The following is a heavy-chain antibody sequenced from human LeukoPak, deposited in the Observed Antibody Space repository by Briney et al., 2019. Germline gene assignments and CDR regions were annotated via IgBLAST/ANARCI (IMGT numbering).Heavy chain of an antibody. D-gene: IGHD3-22*01. V-gene: IGHV3-21*01. CDR1: GFTFSSYS. Sequence: PGGSLRLSCAASGFTFSSYSMNWVRQAPGKGLEWVSSISSSSSYIYYADSVKGRFTISRDNAKNSLYLQMNSLRAEDTAVYYCARELSRYYDSSGYRDYWGQGTLVTVSS. J-gene: IGHJ4*02. CDR3: ARELSRYYDSSGYRDY. CDR2: ISSSSSYI.